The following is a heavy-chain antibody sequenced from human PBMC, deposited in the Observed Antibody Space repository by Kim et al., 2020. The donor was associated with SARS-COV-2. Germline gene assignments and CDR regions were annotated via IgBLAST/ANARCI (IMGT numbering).Heavy chain of an antibody. V-gene: IGHV4-39*01. D-gene: IGHD6-19*01. J-gene: IGHJ4*02. CDR2: VYYSGTT. CDR3: ARSVRC. Sequence: SETLSLTCTVSGGSISSSDYSWGWIRQPPGKGLEWIGSVYYSGTTYYNPSLKSRVTISVDTSKNQFSLNLSSVTAADTAVYYCARSVRCWGQGTLVTVSS. CDR1: GGSISSSDYS.